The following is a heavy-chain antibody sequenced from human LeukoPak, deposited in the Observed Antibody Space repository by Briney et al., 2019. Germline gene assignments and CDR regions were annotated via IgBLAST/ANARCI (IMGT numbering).Heavy chain of an antibody. J-gene: IGHJ4*02. CDR3: ARGYEHQLLN. Sequence: PGGSLRLSCAASGFTFSSYAMHWVRQAPGKGLEWVAVISYDGSNKYYADSVKGRFTICSDNSKNTLYLQMNSLSAEDTAVYYCARGYEHQLLNWGQGTLVTVSS. CDR2: ISYDGSNK. CDR1: GFTFSSYA. V-gene: IGHV3-30-3*01. D-gene: IGHD2-2*01.